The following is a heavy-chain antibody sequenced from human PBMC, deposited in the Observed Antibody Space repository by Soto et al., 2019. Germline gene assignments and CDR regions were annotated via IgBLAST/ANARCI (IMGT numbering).Heavy chain of an antibody. Sequence: TSETLSLTCTVSGGSISSGGYYWSWIRQHPGKGLEWIGYIYYSGSTYYNPSLKSRVTISVDTSKNQFSLKLSSVTAADTAVYYCARSIVVVRDPYYYYGIDVWGQGTTVTVSS. CDR1: GGSISSGGYY. D-gene: IGHD3-22*01. CDR2: IYYSGST. CDR3: ARSIVVVRDPYYYYGIDV. V-gene: IGHV4-31*03. J-gene: IGHJ6*02.